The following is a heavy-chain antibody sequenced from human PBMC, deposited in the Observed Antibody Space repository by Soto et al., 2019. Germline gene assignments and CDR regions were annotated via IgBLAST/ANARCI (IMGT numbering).Heavy chain of an antibody. CDR3: AHSSGRSGDY. D-gene: IGHD3-10*01. CDR1: GFSLTTSGVG. Sequence: QITLKESGPTLVKPTQTLTLTCTFSGFSLTTSGVGVGWIRQPPGKALEWLALLYWDDDKRYSPSLKSRLTSTMDTTNNQVVLTKTNMDPVDTGTYFCAHSSGRSGDYWGQGTLVIVSS. J-gene: IGHJ4*02. CDR2: LYWDDDK. V-gene: IGHV2-5*02.